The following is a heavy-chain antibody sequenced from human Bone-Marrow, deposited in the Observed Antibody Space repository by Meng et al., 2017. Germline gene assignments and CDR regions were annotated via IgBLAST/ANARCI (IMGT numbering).Heavy chain of an antibody. CDR3: RLAYCMGDCVDY. CDR2: INHSGST. V-gene: IGHV4-34*01. J-gene: IGHJ4*02. D-gene: IGHD2-21*01. Sequence: QVQVQQWGAGLLKPSETLSLTCAFYGGSFSAYGWSWIRQPPGKGLEWLGQINHSGSTNDNPSLKSRVTISIDTSRNQLSLKLSSVTAADTAVYYCRLAYCMGDCVDYWGQGTLVTVSS. CDR1: GGSFSAYG.